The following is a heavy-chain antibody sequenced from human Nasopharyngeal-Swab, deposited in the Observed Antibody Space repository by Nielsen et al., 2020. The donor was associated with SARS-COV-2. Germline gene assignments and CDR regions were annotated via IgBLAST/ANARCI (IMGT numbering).Heavy chain of an antibody. CDR2: INPNSGGT. V-gene: IGHV1-2*04. D-gene: IGHD3-9*01. CDR3: ASVGREFDWLSRCLDY. Sequence: SVKVSCKASGYTLTGYYMHWVRQAPGQGLEWRGWINPNSGGTNYAQKFQGWVTMTRDTSISTAYMELSRLRSDDTAVYYCASVGREFDWLSRCLDYWGQGTLVTVSS. CDR1: GYTLTGYY. J-gene: IGHJ4*02.